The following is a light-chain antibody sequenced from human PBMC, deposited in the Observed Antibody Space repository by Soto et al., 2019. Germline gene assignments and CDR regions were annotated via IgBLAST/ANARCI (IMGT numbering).Light chain of an antibody. V-gene: IGLV2-14*01. CDR3: AGWDADLRGFV. CDR1: SSDVGGYNY. CDR2: EVS. J-gene: IGLJ1*01. Sequence: QSALTQPASVSGSPGQSITISCTGTSSDVGGYNYVSWYQQHPGKAPKLMIYEVSNRPSGVSNRFSGSKSGNTASLTISGLQSEDEADYFCAGWDADLRGFVFGTGTKLTVL.